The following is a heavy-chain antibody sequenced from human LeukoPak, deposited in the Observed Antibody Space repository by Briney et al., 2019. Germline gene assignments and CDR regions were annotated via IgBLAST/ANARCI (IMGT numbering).Heavy chain of an antibody. V-gene: IGHV1-8*01. Sequence: GASVKVSCKASGYTFTSYDINWVRQATGQGLEWMGWMNPNSGNTGYAQKFQGRVTMTRNTSISTAYMELSSLRSEDTAVYYCARAPQVAYYDFWSGYYTDDDAFDIWGQGTMVTVSS. J-gene: IGHJ3*02. CDR2: MNPNSGNT. D-gene: IGHD3-3*01. CDR3: ARAPQVAYYDFWSGYYTDDDAFDI. CDR1: GYTFTSYD.